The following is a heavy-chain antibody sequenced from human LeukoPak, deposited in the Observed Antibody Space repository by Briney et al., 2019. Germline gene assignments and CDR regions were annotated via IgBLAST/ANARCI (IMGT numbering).Heavy chain of an antibody. J-gene: IGHJ4*02. Sequence: GESLKISCKGSGYSFTSYWIGWVRQMPGKGLEWMGIIYPGDSDTRYSPSFQGQVTISADKSISTAYLQWSSLKASDTAMYYCARHKGDDYGDYVGLDYWGQGTLVTVSS. V-gene: IGHV5-51*01. CDR2: IYPGDSDT. CDR1: GYSFTSYW. CDR3: ARHKGDDYGDYVGLDY. D-gene: IGHD4-17*01.